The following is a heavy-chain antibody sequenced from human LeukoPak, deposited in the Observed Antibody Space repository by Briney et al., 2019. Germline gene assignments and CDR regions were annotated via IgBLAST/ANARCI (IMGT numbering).Heavy chain of an antibody. V-gene: IGHV3-13*04. CDR2: IGTAGDT. CDR1: GFTYSSYD. Sequence: GGSLRLSCAASGFTYSSYDMHWVRQATGKGLEWVSAIGTAGDTYYPGSLKGRFTISRENAKNSLYLQMNSLRAGDTAVYYCARAGYGDIIDYWGQGTLVTVSS. CDR3: ARAGYGDIIDY. D-gene: IGHD4-17*01. J-gene: IGHJ4*02.